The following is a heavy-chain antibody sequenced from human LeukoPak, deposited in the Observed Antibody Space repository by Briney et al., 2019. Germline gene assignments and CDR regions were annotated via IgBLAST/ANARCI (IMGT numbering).Heavy chain of an antibody. J-gene: IGHJ6*03. CDR1: GFTFSSYG. V-gene: IGHV3-23*01. D-gene: IGHD1-26*01. Sequence: PGGSLRLSCAASGFTFSSYGMSWVRQAPGKGLEWVSAISGSGGSTYYADSVKGRFTISRDNAKNSLYLQMNSLRAEDTAVYYCARVWWEPNRTNYYYYYMDVWGKGTTVTVSS. CDR3: ARVWWEPNRTNYYYYYMDV. CDR2: ISGSGGST.